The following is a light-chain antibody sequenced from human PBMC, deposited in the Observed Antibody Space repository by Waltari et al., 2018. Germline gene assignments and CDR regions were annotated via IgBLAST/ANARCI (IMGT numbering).Light chain of an antibody. CDR1: QSVSSSY. CDR3: QQYGSSRWT. Sequence: EIVLTQSPGTLSLSPGERATRSCRASQSVSSSYLAWYQQKPGQAPSLLIYGASSRATGIPDRFSGGGSATDFTLTISRLEPEDSAVYYCQQYGSSRWTFGQGTKVEIK. CDR2: GAS. J-gene: IGKJ1*01. V-gene: IGKV3-20*01.